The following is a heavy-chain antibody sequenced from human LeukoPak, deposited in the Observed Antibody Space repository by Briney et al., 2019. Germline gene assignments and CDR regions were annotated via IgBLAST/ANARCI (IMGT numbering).Heavy chain of an antibody. CDR3: ARGKAGTFDY. CDR1: GFTFRSYD. V-gene: IGHV3-13*01. J-gene: IGHJ4*02. CDR2: IGTAGDT. D-gene: IGHD6-19*01. Sequence: PGGSLRLSCAASGFTFRSYDMHWVRQATGRGLEWVSAIGTAGDTYYPGSVKGRFTISRENAKNSLYLQMNSLRAGDTAVYYCARGKAGTFDYWGQGTLVTVSS.